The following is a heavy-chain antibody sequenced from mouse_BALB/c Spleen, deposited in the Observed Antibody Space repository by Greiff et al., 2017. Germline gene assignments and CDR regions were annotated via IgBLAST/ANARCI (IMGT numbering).Heavy chain of an antibody. D-gene: IGHD2-1*01. CDR3: TRLGNSYFDY. J-gene: IGHJ2*01. CDR1: GYAFSSYW. V-gene: IGHV1-80*01. Sequence: VQLQQSGAELVRPGSSVKISCKASGYAFSSYWMNWVKQRPGQGLEWIGQIYPGDGDTNYDEKFKSKATLTVDTSSSTAYMQLSSLTSEDSAVYYCTRLGNSYFDYWGQGTTLTVSA. CDR2: IYPGDGDT.